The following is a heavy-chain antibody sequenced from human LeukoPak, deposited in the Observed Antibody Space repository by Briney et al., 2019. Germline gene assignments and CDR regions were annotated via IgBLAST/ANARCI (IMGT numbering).Heavy chain of an antibody. CDR2: ISYDGSNK. Sequence: GGSLRLSCAASGFTFSSYAMHWVRQAPGKGLEWVAVISYDGSNKYYADSVKGRFTVSRDKSKNTLYLQMNSLRAEDTAVYYCAKDRGDFPPYFDYWGQGTLVTVSS. D-gene: IGHD2-21*02. CDR3: AKDRGDFPPYFDY. CDR1: GFTFSSYA. V-gene: IGHV3-30-3*01. J-gene: IGHJ4*02.